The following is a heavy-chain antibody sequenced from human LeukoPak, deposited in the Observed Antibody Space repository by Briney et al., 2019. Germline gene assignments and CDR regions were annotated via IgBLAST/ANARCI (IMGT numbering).Heavy chain of an antibody. D-gene: IGHD4-17*01. CDR1: GFTFTSFW. V-gene: IGHV3-74*01. Sequence: PGKSLRLSCAASGFTFTSFWMHWVRQAPGKGLVWVSRINSDGTVTNYADSVKGRFTISRDNAKNTLYLQMNSLRAEDTAVYYCAGKQLDYGDYGGLAFDYWGQGTLVTVSS. CDR2: INSDGTVT. CDR3: AGKQLDYGDYGGLAFDY. J-gene: IGHJ4*02.